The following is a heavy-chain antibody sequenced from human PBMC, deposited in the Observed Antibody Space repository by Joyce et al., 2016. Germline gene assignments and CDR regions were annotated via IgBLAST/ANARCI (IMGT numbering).Heavy chain of an antibody. J-gene: IGHJ4*02. CDR2: ISPNNGNT. Sequence: QVQLVQSGTEVKKPGASVKVSCKASGSTFINYDICWVRQAPGQGLEWLGCISPNNGNTNYAQKVQGRVTVTTDTSTSTAYMELRSLRSDDTALYYCARDGGTYHFDSSAYWGQGTLVTVSS. D-gene: IGHD3-22*01. V-gene: IGHV1-18*01. CDR1: GSTFINYD. CDR3: ARDGGTYHFDSSAY.